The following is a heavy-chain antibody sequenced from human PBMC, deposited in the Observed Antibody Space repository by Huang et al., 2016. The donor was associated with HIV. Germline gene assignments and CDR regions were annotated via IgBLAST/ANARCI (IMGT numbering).Heavy chain of an antibody. J-gene: IGHJ5*02. CDR3: ARDRKYDNAWYWFDP. Sequence: QVQLVQSGAEVKKPGSSVRVSCEASGGTFSSYAINWVRQAPGQGLEGMGGISPIFGTPNYGQKFQGRVTITADESTSTAYMELSSLRSDDTAVYYCARDRKYDNAWYWFDPWGQGTLVTVSS. CDR2: ISPIFGTP. CDR1: GGTFSSYA. D-gene: IGHD1-1*01. V-gene: IGHV1-69*01.